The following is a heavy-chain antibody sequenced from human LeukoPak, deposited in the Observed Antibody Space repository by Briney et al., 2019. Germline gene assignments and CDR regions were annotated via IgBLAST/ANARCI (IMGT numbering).Heavy chain of an antibody. Sequence: GGSLRLSCAASGFTFSSYWMSWVRQAPGKGLEWVANIKQDGSEKHYVDSVKGRFTISRDNANNFLYLQMNSLRAEDTALYYCARAYKDRSLAGKKEFFQHWGQGTLVTVSS. CDR2: IKQDGSEK. J-gene: IGHJ1*01. CDR1: GFTFSSYW. CDR3: ARAYKDRSLAGKKEFFQH. D-gene: IGHD6-19*01. V-gene: IGHV3-7*03.